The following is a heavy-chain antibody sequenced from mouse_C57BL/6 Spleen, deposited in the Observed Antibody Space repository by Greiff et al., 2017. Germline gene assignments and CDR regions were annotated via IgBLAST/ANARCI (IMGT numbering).Heavy chain of an antibody. J-gene: IGHJ4*01. V-gene: IGHV1-61*01. CDR2: IYPSDSET. D-gene: IGHD3-1*01. Sequence: VQLQQPGAELVRPGSSVKLSCKASGYTFTSYWMDWVKQRPGQGLEWIGNIYPSDSETHYNQKFKDKATLTVDKSSSTAYMQLSSLTSEDSAVYYCARGAGPSYWGQGTSVTVSS. CDR3: ARGAGPSY. CDR1: GYTFTSYW.